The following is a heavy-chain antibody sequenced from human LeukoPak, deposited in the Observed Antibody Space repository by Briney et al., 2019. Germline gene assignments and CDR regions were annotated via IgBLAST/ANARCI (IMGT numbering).Heavy chain of an antibody. CDR3: ARAIQSGDGFFTPRDYYYYMDV. CDR1: GYTFTDYY. V-gene: IGHV1-2*02. D-gene: IGHD1-26*01. Sequence: GASVKVSCKASGYTFTDYYIHWVRQAPGQGLEWMGWINPDSGGTNYAQNFQGRVTLTSDTSINTAYMELIRLRSDDMAVYYCARAIQSGDGFFTPRDYYYYMDVWGKGTTVTVSS. J-gene: IGHJ6*03. CDR2: INPDSGGT.